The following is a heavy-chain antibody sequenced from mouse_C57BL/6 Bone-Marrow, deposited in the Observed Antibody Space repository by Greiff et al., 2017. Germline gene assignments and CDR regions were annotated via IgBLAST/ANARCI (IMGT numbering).Heavy chain of an antibody. CDR2: IYPGSGST. CDR3: SSSTMVTTTGYYFDY. V-gene: IGHV1-55*01. D-gene: IGHD2-2*01. Sequence: QVQLQQPGAELVKPGASVKMSCKASGYTFTSYWITWVKQRPGQGLEWIGDIYPGSGSTNYNEKFKSKATMTVDTSSSTAYMQLSCLTSEDSSVYYCSSSTMVTTTGYYFDYWGQGTTLTVSS. J-gene: IGHJ2*01. CDR1: GYTFTSYW.